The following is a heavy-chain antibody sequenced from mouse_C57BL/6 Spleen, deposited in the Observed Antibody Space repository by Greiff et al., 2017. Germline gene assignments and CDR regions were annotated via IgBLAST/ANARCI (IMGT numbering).Heavy chain of an antibody. CDR3: AREGGYDYGGFAY. Sequence: VQLQQPGAELVRPGTSVKLSCKASGYTFTSYWMHWVKQRPGQGLEWIGVIDPSDSYTNYNQKFKGKATLTVDTSSSTAYMQLSRLTSEDSAVYYCAREGGYDYGGFAYWGQGTLVTVSA. D-gene: IGHD2-4*01. V-gene: IGHV1-59*01. J-gene: IGHJ3*01. CDR1: GYTFTSYW. CDR2: IDPSDSYT.